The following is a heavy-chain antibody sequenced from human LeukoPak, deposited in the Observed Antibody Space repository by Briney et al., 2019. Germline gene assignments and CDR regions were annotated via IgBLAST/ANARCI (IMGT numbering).Heavy chain of an antibody. D-gene: IGHD6-13*01. Sequence: GESLKISCKGSGYTITNSWIGWVRQMPGKGLEWVGSVHLGDSDTKYSPAYQGQVTMSVDMSITTAYLQWSSLKASDSAMYFCARLGQYTSSWYKYDYSDYWGQGTQVTVSS. CDR3: ARLGQYTSSWYKYDYSDY. J-gene: IGHJ4*02. CDR2: VHLGDSDT. CDR1: GYTITNSW. V-gene: IGHV5-51*01.